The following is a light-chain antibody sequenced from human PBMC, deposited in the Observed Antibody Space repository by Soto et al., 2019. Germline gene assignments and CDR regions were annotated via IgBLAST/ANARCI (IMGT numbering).Light chain of an antibody. Sequence: DIQMTQSPSSLSESVGDRVTITCRASHDISNFLAWFQQKPGKAPKSLIYEASNLQSGVPPRFSGSASGTDFTLTISSLQPEDFAIYYCQQYQSYPPTFGQGTNVEIK. J-gene: IGKJ1*01. V-gene: IGKV1-16*01. CDR1: HDISNF. CDR3: QQYQSYPPT. CDR2: EAS.